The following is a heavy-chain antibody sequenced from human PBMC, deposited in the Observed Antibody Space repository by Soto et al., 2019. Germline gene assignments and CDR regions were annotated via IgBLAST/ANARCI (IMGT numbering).Heavy chain of an antibody. CDR2: INAYNGNT. CDR3: AIESVAGRAGFDY. J-gene: IGHJ4*02. Sequence: QVQLVQSGAEVKKPGASVKVSCKASGYTFPSYGISWVRQATGQGLEWMGWINAYNGNTNYAQTLQGRVTMTTDASTSTAYMELRSLRSDDTAVYYCAIESVAGRAGFDYWGPGTLVTVSS. D-gene: IGHD6-19*01. CDR1: GYTFPSYG. V-gene: IGHV1-18*01.